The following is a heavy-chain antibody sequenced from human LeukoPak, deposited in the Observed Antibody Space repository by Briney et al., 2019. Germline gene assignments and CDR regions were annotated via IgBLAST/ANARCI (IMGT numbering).Heavy chain of an antibody. CDR2: VNPNSGNT. CDR3: ARVRMVRGGRDAYYFDY. CDR1: GYTFTSYG. J-gene: IGHJ4*02. D-gene: IGHD3-10*01. Sequence: GASVKVSCKASGYTFTSYGINWVRQATGQGLEWMGWVNPNSGNTGYAQKFQGRVTMTRNTSISTAYMELSSLRSEDTAVYYCARVRMVRGGRDAYYFDYWGQGTLVTVSS. V-gene: IGHV1-8*01.